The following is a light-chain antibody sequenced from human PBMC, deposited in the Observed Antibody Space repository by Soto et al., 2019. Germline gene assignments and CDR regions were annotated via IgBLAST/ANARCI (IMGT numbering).Light chain of an antibody. Sequence: QSVLTQSSSASASLGSSVKLTCTLSSGHSSYIIAWHQQQPGKAPRYLMKLEGSGSYNKGSGVPDRFSGSSSGADRYLTISNLQFEDEADYYCETWDSYTLVFGGGTKLTVL. CDR2: LEGSGSY. CDR3: ETWDSYTLV. CDR1: SGHSSYI. V-gene: IGLV4-60*02. J-gene: IGLJ3*02.